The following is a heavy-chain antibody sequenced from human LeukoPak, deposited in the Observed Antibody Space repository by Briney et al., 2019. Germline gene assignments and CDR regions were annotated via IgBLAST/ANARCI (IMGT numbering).Heavy chain of an antibody. CDR3: ARSTSYCSGGSCYVGYFDY. D-gene: IGHD2-15*01. CDR1: GFTVSRNY. Sequence: GGSLRLSCVASGFTVSRNYMSWVRQAPGKGLEWVSVIYAGGSTYYADSVKGRFTISRDNSESTLYFQMNSLRAEDTAVYYCARSTSYCSGGSCYVGYFDYWGQGTLVTVSS. V-gene: IGHV3-66*01. J-gene: IGHJ4*02. CDR2: IYAGGST.